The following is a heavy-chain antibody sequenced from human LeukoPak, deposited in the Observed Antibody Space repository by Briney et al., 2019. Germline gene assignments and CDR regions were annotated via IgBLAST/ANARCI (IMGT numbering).Heavy chain of an antibody. J-gene: IGHJ4*02. Sequence: PSETLSLTCTVSGGSISSYYWNWIRQPPGRGLEWIGYIYYSGSTNYNRSLKSRVTISVDTSKNQFSLKLFSVTAADTAVYYCARHRSSLRNFDWLTTDYWGQGILVTVAS. V-gene: IGHV4-59*08. D-gene: IGHD3-9*01. CDR2: IYYSGST. CDR1: GGSISSYY. CDR3: ARHRSSLRNFDWLTTDY.